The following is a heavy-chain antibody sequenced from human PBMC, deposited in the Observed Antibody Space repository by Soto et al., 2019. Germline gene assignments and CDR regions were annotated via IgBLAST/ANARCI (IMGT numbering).Heavy chain of an antibody. CDR2: MFYTGRT. CDR3: ARSSSSQVGFDP. Sequence: PSETLSLTCTVSGGSISSNSHYCDWIRQPPGKGLEWIGSMFYTGRTYYNPSLKSRVTISVDKSKNQFSLKLTSVTATDTAVYYYARSSSSQVGFDPWGQGTLVTVSS. J-gene: IGHJ5*02. D-gene: IGHD6-13*01. CDR1: GGSISSNSHY. V-gene: IGHV4-39*01.